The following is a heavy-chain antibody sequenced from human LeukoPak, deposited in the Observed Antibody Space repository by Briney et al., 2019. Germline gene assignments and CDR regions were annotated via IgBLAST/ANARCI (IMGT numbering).Heavy chain of an antibody. Sequence: ASVKVSCKASRYTFASYDITWVRQAPGQGLEWMGWMNPNSGNTGYARKFQGRVSMTRDTSITTAYMELSSLRSEDTAVYYCARAIRNELLSEFWGQGSLITVSS. CDR3: ARAIRNELLSEF. J-gene: IGHJ4*02. V-gene: IGHV1-8*01. D-gene: IGHD2/OR15-2a*01. CDR2: MNPNSGNT. CDR1: RYTFASYD.